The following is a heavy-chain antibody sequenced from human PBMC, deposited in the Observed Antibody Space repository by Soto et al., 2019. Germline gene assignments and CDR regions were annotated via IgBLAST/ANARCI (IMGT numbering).Heavy chain of an antibody. J-gene: IGHJ4*02. CDR3: ARGLSSPSAAGV. CDR1: GGSVSSSSNY. Sequence: QLQLLESDPGLVKPSETLSLTCTVSGGSVSSSSNYWGWIRQLPGKGLEWIGSVHRSGTTDYNPSLKSRVTISVDTSRNRFSLNLSSVTAADTAVYYCARGLSSPSAAGVWGQGTLVIVSS. CDR2: VHRSGTT. D-gene: IGHD6-6*01. V-gene: IGHV4-39*01.